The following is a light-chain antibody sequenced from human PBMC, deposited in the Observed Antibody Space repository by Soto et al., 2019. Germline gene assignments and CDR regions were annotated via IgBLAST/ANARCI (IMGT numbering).Light chain of an antibody. J-gene: IGKJ5*01. V-gene: IGKV3-20*01. CDR1: QSVSSTY. Sequence: EVVLTQSPGTLSLSPGERATLSCRAIQSVSSTYLAWYQQKPGQAPRRLIYGASSRATGIPDRFSGSGSGTDFTLTISRLEPEDSAVYYCQHYGSSLPVTFGQGTRLDIK. CDR2: GAS. CDR3: QHYGSSLPVT.